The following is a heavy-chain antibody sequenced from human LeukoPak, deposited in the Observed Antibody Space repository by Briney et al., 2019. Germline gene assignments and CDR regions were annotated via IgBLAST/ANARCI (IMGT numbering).Heavy chain of an antibody. CDR2: ISSNGGST. CDR1: GFTFSSYA. J-gene: IGHJ3*02. V-gene: IGHV3-64*01. CDR3: ARVGSWDAFDI. D-gene: IGHD1-26*01. Sequence: PGRSLRLSCAASGFTFSSYAMHWVRQAPGKGPEYVSAISSNGGSTYYANSVKGRFTISRDNSKNTLYLQMGSLRAEDMAVYYCARVGSWDAFDIWGQGTMVTVSS.